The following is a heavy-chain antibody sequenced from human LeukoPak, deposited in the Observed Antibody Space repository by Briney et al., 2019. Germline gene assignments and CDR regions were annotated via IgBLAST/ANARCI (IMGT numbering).Heavy chain of an antibody. CDR3: ARVKMGATVSNYYYSYMDV. V-gene: IGHV3-64*01. J-gene: IGHJ6*03. D-gene: IGHD1-26*01. Sequence: GGSLTLSCAASGFTFRSYTMHWVRQAPGKGLEYFSAIIRQGGKTHYTNSVKGRFIISRDHSENKLYLELGSLRADDMAVYHCARVKMGATVSNYYYSYMDVWGKGTTVTVSS. CDR2: IIRQGGKT. CDR1: GFTFRSYT.